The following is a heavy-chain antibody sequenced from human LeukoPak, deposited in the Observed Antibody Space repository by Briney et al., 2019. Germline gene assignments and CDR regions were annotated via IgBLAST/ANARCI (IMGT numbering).Heavy chain of an antibody. D-gene: IGHD1-26*01. CDR1: GYTFTSYG. J-gene: IGHJ4*02. CDR3: ARGGVKSNYFDY. Sequence: ASVKVSFKSSGYTFTSYGISWVRQAPGQGLECMGWISANNSNTNYAQKLHGRVTMTTDTSTSKAYLELRSLRSDDTVVYYCARGGVKSNYFDYWGQGTLVTVSS. V-gene: IGHV1-18*01. CDR2: ISANNSNT.